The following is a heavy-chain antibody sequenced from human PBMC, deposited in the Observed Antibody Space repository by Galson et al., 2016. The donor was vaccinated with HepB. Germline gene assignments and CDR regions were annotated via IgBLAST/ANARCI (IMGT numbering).Heavy chain of an antibody. CDR3: ARDRGFHSGLYGSGSYHLDY. CDR1: GYTFSTYA. V-gene: IGHV1-3*01. J-gene: IGHJ4*02. CDR2: INAGNDNT. D-gene: IGHD3-10*01. Sequence: SVKVSCKASGYTFSTYAMHWVRQAPGQRLEWVGWINAGNDNTRYLEKFQGRITITKDPSATTVYMELRSLTSEDTAVYYCARDRGFHSGLYGSGSYHLDYWGQGTLVSVSS.